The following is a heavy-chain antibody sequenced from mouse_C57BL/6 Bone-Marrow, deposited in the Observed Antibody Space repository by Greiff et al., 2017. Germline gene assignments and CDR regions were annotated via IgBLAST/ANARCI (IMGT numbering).Heavy chain of an antibody. D-gene: IGHD1-1*01. V-gene: IGHV1-61*01. CDR2: IYPSDSET. J-gene: IGHJ4*01. Sequence: VQLQQPGAELVRPGSSVKLSCKASGYTFTSYWMDWVKQRPGQGLEWIGNIYPSDSETPYNQQFKDKATLTVDKSSSTSYMQLSSLTSEDSAVYYCARRHYYGTLYAMDYWGQGTSVTVSS. CDR1: GYTFTSYW. CDR3: ARRHYYGTLYAMDY.